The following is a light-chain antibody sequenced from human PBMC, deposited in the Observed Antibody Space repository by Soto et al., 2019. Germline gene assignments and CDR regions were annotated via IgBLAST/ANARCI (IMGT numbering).Light chain of an antibody. CDR2: AS. CDR1: QSVSDSY. J-gene: IGKJ3*01. CDR3: QHYGTSAL. Sequence: EIVLTQSPGTLSLSPGERATLSCRASQSVSDSYLAWYQQKTGQAPRLLIYASSRATGIPDRFSGSGSGTDFTLTISRLAPEDFAVYYCQHYGTSALFGPGTKVDIK. V-gene: IGKV3-20*01.